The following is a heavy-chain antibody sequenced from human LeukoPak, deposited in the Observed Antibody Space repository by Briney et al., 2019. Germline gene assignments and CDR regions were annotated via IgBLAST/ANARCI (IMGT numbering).Heavy chain of an antibody. CDR2: IFPSGGEI. Sequence: GGSLRLSCAASGFTFSTFAMIWVRQPPGKGLEWVSSIFPSGGEIHYADSVRGRFTISRDNSKNTLSLQMNSLRAEDTAMYYCARPYSGSYSAAFDIWGQGTMVTVSS. CDR1: GFTFSTFA. J-gene: IGHJ3*02. V-gene: IGHV3-23*01. CDR3: ARPYSGSYSAAFDI. D-gene: IGHD1-26*01.